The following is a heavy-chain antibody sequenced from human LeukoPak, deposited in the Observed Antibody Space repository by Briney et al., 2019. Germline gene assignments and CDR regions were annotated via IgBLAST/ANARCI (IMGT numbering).Heavy chain of an antibody. CDR2: ISSSGGST. Sequence: GGSLRLSCAASGFTFSSYAMSWVRQAPGKGLAWVSAISSSGGSTYYVDSVKGRFTISRDISKNTLFLQMNSLRAEDTAVYYCANNWNLDYWGQGTLVTVSS. CDR3: ANNWNLDY. J-gene: IGHJ4*02. CDR1: GFTFSSYA. V-gene: IGHV3-23*01. D-gene: IGHD1-20*01.